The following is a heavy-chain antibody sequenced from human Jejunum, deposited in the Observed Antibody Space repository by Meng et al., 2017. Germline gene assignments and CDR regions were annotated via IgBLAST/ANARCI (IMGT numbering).Heavy chain of an antibody. V-gene: IGHV3-7*01. CDR3: ATSIVGPTTRYFDY. J-gene: IGHJ4*02. D-gene: IGHD1-26*01. CDR2: IKPDGSAH. Sequence: GESLKISCAASGFPFSTYWMNWVRQAPGKGPEWVANIKPDGSAHFDVDSVKGRFTLSRDNAKNSMYLQMNSLRAEDTAVYYCATSIVGPTTRYFDYWGQGMLVTVSS. CDR1: GFPFSTYW.